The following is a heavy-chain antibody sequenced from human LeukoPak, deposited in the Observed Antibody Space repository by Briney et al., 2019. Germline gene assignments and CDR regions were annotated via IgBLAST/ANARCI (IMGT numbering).Heavy chain of an antibody. CDR2: ISPSGGST. Sequence: ASVKVSCKAFGYTFTSNYMHWVRQAPGQGPEWMGVISPSGGSTTYAQKFQGRVTLTRDMSTSTDYLELSSLRSEDTAVYYCARGHVALDYWGQGTLVTVSS. J-gene: IGHJ4*02. D-gene: IGHD2-15*01. V-gene: IGHV1-46*01. CDR1: GYTFTSNY. CDR3: ARGHVALDY.